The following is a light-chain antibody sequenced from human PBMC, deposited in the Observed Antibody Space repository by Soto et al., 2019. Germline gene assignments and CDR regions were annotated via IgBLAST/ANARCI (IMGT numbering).Light chain of an antibody. CDR1: QIISSW. J-gene: IGKJ5*01. CDR2: AAS. V-gene: IGKV1-39*01. CDR3: QQSYSTPIP. Sequence: EMKRIQYPATRSASIGDRVTITCRAIQIISSWLAWYQQKAGKGPKLLIYAASSLQGGVPSRFSGSGSGTDFTLTISSLQPEDFATYYCQQSYSTPIPFGQGTRLEI.